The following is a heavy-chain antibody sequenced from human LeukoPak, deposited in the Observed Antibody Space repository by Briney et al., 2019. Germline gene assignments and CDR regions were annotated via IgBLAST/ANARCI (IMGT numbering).Heavy chain of an antibody. D-gene: IGHD2-2*01. J-gene: IGHJ4*02. CDR3: ARASTPAAPFDY. CDR1: GGSISSSSYY. Sequence: PSETLSLTCTVPGGSISSSSYYWGWIRQPPGKGLEWIGSIYYSGSTYYNPSLKSRVTISVDTSKNQFSLKLSSVTAADTAVYYCARASTPAAPFDYWGQGTLVTVSS. CDR2: IYYSGST. V-gene: IGHV4-39*01.